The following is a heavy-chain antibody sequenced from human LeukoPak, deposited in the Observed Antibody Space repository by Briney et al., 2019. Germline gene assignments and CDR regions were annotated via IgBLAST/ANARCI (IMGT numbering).Heavy chain of an antibody. CDR3: AKLGCGGTRCYVNY. J-gene: IGHJ4*02. D-gene: IGHD2-2*01. V-gene: IGHV3-48*01. CDR2: IRISGSTI. Sequence: GGSLRLSCAASGFSFSTYSMNWVRQAPGKGLEWVSYIRISGSTIYYADSVKGRFTISRDNSKNMLYLQMNSLRAEDTAVYSCAKLGCGGTRCYVNYWGQGTLVTVSS. CDR1: GFSFSTYS.